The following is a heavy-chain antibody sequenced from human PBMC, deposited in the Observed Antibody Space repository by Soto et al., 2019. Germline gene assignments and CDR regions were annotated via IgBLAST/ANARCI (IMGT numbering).Heavy chain of an antibody. CDR2: IYYSGST. CDR3: ARDQHDGNWFDP. V-gene: IGHV4-39*07. Sequence: SETLSLTCTVSGGSISSNSYYCDWIRQPPGKGLEWIGSIYYSGSTFYNPSLKSRVTISADTSNNQFSLKLSSVTAADTAVYYCARDQHDGNWFDPWGQGTLVTVSS. J-gene: IGHJ5*01. CDR1: GGSISSNSYY. D-gene: IGHD1-1*01.